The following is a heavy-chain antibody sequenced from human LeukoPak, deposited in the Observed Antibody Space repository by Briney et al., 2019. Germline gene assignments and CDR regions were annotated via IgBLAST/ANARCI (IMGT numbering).Heavy chain of an antibody. CDR1: GFTFSSYW. J-gene: IGHJ5*02. V-gene: IGHV3-7*01. CDR2: IKQDGSEK. Sequence: GGSLRLSCAASGFTFSSYWMSWVRQAPGKGLEWVANIKQDGSEKYYVDSVKGRFTISRDNAKNSLYLQMNSLRAEDTAVYYCTRESQIGYSYGYYWFDPWGQGTLVTVSS. D-gene: IGHD5-18*01. CDR3: TRESQIGYSYGYYWFDP.